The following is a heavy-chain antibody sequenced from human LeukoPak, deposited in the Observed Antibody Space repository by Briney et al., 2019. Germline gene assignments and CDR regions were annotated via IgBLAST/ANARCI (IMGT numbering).Heavy chain of an antibody. CDR3: ARASRIAAAGGGGFEYFQH. J-gene: IGHJ1*01. CDR1: GYIFTGYY. Sequence: ASVKVSCKASGYIFTGYYMHWVRQAPGQGLEWMGWINPNSGGTNYARKFQGRVTMTRDTSISTAYMELSRLRSDDTAVYYCARASRIAAAGGGGFEYFQHGGQGALVTVSS. CDR2: INPNSGGT. V-gene: IGHV1-2*02. D-gene: IGHD6-13*01.